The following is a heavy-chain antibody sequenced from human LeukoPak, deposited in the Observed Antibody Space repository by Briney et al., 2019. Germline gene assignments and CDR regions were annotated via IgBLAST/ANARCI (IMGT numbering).Heavy chain of an antibody. J-gene: IGHJ6*03. CDR2: INTSGST. CDR3: ARVPYIGSSSHYYYYMDV. D-gene: IGHD6-6*01. CDR1: GGSISSGSYY. Sequence: PSQTLSLTCTVSGGSISSGSYYWSWIRQPAGKGLEWIGRINTSGSTKYNPSLKSRVTMSVDTSKNKFSLKLSSVTAADTAVYYCARVPYIGSSSHYYYYMDVWGKGTTVTVSS. V-gene: IGHV4-61*02.